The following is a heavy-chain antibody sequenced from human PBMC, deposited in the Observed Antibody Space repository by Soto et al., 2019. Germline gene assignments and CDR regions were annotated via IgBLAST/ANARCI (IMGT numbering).Heavy chain of an antibody. J-gene: IGHJ4*01. Sequence: LRLSCAASGFTFSSYWMSWVRQAPGKGLEWVANIKQDASEKYYVDSVKGRFTLSRDNAKNSLQLQMSSLRAEDTAIYFCARVAYGNGWIFDYWGQGTLVTVSS. CDR1: GFTFSSYW. V-gene: IGHV3-7*01. CDR3: ARVAYGNGWIFDY. CDR2: IKQDASEK. D-gene: IGHD6-19*01.